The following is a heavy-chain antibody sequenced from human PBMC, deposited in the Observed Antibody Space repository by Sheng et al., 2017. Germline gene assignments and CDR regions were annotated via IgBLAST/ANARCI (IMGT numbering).Heavy chain of an antibody. D-gene: IGHD2-2*01. CDR3: ATWYCSSTTNCLYYYMDV. V-gene: IGHV3-30*04. CDR1: GFTFSDYA. CDR2: ISYEGKNK. J-gene: IGHJ6*03. Sequence: QVQLVESGGGVVQPGRSLRLSCAASGFTFSDYAIHWIRQAPGKGLEWVAIISYEGKNKYYADSVKGRFTVSRDNSKKTVYVQMNSLRDEDTAVYYCATWYCSSTTNCLYYYMDVWGQGTSVIVSS.